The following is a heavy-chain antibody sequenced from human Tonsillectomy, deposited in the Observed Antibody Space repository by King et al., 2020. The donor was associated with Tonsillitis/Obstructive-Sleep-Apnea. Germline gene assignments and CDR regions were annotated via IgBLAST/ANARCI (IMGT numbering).Heavy chain of an antibody. D-gene: IGHD3-3*01. Sequence: VQLVESGGGVVQRGGSLRLSCAASGFTFNDYGMHWIRQAPGKGLEWVAGISYAGTIKYYVESVKGRFTISRDSSKNTLYLQMNSLRGEDTAVYYCVKVGLRFVEXLLYMDVWGKGTTVTVS. CDR1: GFTFNDYG. J-gene: IGHJ6*03. CDR2: ISYAGTIK. V-gene: IGHV3-30*18. CDR3: VKVGLRFVEXLLYMDV.